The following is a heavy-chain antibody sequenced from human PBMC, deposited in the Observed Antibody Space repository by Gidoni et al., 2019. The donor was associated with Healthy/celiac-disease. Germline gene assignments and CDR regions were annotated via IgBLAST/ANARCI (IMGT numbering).Heavy chain of an antibody. V-gene: IGHV3-43*01. CDR2: ISWDGGST. J-gene: IGHJ4*02. Sequence: EVQLVESGGVVVQPGGSLRLYCAASGFTFDDYTMHGFRQAPGKGLEWVSLISWDGGSTYYADSVKGRFTISRDNSKNSLYLQVNSLRTEDTALYYCAKDGGSGSFDYWGQGTLVTVSS. D-gene: IGHD6-25*01. CDR1: GFTFDDYT. CDR3: AKDGGSGSFDY.